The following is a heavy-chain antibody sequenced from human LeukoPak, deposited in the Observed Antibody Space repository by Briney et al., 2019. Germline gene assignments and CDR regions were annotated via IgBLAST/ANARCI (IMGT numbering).Heavy chain of an antibody. CDR1: GGTFSSYA. J-gene: IGHJ4*02. CDR2: IIPIFGTA. V-gene: IGHV1-69*05. D-gene: IGHD3-10*01. Sequence: ASVKVSCKASGGTFSSYAISWVRQAPGQGLEWMGGIIPIFGTANYAQKFQGSVTITTDESTSTAYMELSSLRSEDTAVYYCARELYGSGSPFDYWGQGTLVTVSS. CDR3: ARELYGSGSPFDY.